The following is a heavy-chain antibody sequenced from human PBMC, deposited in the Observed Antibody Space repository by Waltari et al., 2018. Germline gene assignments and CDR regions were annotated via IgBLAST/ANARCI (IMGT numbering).Heavy chain of an antibody. Sequence: EVQLLESGGGLVQPGGSLRLSCAASGFAFSIYAMSWVRQAPGKGLEWVSAISGSGDRTYYADSVKGRFTISRDNSKNTLYLQMNSLRAEDTAINYCAKSRGSYSLDYWGQGTLVTVSS. CDR1: GFAFSIYA. D-gene: IGHD1-26*01. V-gene: IGHV3-23*01. J-gene: IGHJ4*02. CDR3: AKSRGSYSLDY. CDR2: ISGSGDRT.